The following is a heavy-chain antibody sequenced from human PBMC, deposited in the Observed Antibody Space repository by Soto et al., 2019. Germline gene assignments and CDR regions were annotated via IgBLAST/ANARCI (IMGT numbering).Heavy chain of an antibody. CDR2: IKSDGSVT. D-gene: IGHD1-26*01. J-gene: IGHJ4*02. V-gene: IGHV3-74*01. CDR3: ARVNSGSYSYYFDY. CDR1: GFTISTYW. Sequence: GGSLRLSCAASGFTISTYWMHWVRQAPGKGLVWVSRIKSDGSVTNYVDSVEGRFTISRDNSKNTLYPQMNSLRAEDTAVYYCARVNSGSYSYYFDYSGPGTLVTVSS.